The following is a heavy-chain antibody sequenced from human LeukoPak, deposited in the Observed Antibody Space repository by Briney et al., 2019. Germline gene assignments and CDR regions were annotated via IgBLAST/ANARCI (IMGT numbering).Heavy chain of an antibody. CDR2: IYPGDSDT. CDR1: GYSFTRYW. Sequence: KSGESLKISCKGSGYSFTRYWLGWVRQMPGKGLEWMGIIYPGDSDTRYSPSFQGQVTISADKSITTAYLQWSSLKASDTAMYYCARHHSGSGSFSFAYWGQGTQVTVSS. CDR3: ARHHSGSGSFSFAY. J-gene: IGHJ4*02. V-gene: IGHV5-51*01. D-gene: IGHD3-10*01.